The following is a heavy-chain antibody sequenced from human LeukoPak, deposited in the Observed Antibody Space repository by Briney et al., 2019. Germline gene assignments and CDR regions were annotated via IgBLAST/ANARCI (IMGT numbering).Heavy chain of an antibody. CDR3: AIGRGGQQLGDY. CDR1: EYSIPNYC. J-gene: IGHJ4*02. D-gene: IGHD6-13*01. CDR2: IYPDDSDT. Sequence: GESLKISCKHSEYSIPNYCIGWVRQMPGKGLEWMGIIYPDDSDTRYSPSFQGQVTISADRSISTACLQWSSLKASDTAMYYCAIGRGGQQLGDYWGQGTLVTVSS. V-gene: IGHV5-51*01.